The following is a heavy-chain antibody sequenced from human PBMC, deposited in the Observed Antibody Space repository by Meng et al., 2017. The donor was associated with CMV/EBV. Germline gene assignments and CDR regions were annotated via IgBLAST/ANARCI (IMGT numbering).Heavy chain of an antibody. CDR1: GGTLRSYA. J-gene: IGHJ4*02. CDR2: IIPIFGTA. Sequence: QVQCVQYGAGGKKPGPSGRRACKASGGTLRSYAISWVRQAPGQGLEWMRGIIPIFGTANYAQKFQGRVTITADESTSTAYMELSSLRSEDTAVYYCAREGALAYFDYWGQGTLVTVSS. D-gene: IGHD5-12*01. CDR3: AREGALAYFDY. V-gene: IGHV1-69*12.